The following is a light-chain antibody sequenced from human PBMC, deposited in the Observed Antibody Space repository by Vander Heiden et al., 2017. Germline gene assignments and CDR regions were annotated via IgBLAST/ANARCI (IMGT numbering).Light chain of an antibody. CDR1: QKISSY. J-gene: IGKJ5*01. CDR3: QQSFSTPET. Sequence: DIQMTQSPSSLSASVGDRVTITCRASQKISSYLNWYRQKPGKAPNLLIYAASSLQSGVPSRFSGSGSGTDFTLTISNLQPEDFATYYCQQSFSTPETFGQGTRLEIK. CDR2: AAS. V-gene: IGKV1-39*01.